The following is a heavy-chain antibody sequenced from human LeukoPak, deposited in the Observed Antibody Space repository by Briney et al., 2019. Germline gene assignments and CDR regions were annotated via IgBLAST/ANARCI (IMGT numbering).Heavy chain of an antibody. D-gene: IGHD4-17*01. Sequence: PSETLSLTCTVSGGSISSYYWSWIRQPPGKGLEWIGYIYYSGSANYYPPLKSRVTISVDTSKNQFSLKLSSVTAADTAVYYCARGRMRTTVTDFDYWGQGTLVTVSS. CDR2: IYYSGSA. CDR1: GGSISSYY. CDR3: ARGRMRTTVTDFDY. V-gene: IGHV4-59*01. J-gene: IGHJ4*02.